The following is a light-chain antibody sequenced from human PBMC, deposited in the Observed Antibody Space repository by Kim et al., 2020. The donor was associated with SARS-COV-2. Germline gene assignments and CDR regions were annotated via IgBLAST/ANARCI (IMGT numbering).Light chain of an antibody. CDR2: KDS. CDR1: ALPKQY. CDR3: QSADSSGTYS. V-gene: IGLV3-25*03. J-gene: IGLJ3*02. Sequence: SYELTQPPSVSVSPGQTARITCSGDALPKQYAYWYQQKPGQAPVLAIYKDSERPSGIPERFSGSSSGTTVTLTISGVQAEDEADYYCQSADSSGTYSFGG.